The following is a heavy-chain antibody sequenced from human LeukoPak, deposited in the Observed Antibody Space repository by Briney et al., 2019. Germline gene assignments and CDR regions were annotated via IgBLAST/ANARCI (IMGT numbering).Heavy chain of an antibody. D-gene: IGHD3-10*01. CDR3: ARGTYGSGSYYSIYYYYYMDV. V-gene: IGHV3-21*01. Sequence: GGSLRLSCAASGFTFSSYSMNWVRQAPGKGLEWVSSISSSSSYIYYADSVKGRFTISRDNAKNTLYLQMNSLRAEDTAVYYCARGTYGSGSYYSIYYYYYMDVWGKGTTVTIS. CDR2: ISSSSSYI. CDR1: GFTFSSYS. J-gene: IGHJ6*03.